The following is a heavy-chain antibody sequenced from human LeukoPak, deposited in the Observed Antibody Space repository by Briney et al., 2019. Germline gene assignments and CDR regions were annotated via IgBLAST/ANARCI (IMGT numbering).Heavy chain of an antibody. Sequence: GGSLRLSCAASGFTFSKYPMHWVHQAPGKGLEWVAVISYDVGSNTYYADSVKGRFTISRDNSKNTLYLQMNSLRAEDTAVYYCARLNLGYGYFLEATKRDYWGQGTLVTVSS. CDR1: GFTFSKYP. CDR2: ISYDVGSNT. D-gene: IGHD5-18*01. CDR3: ARLNLGYGYFLEATKRDY. V-gene: IGHV3-30-3*01. J-gene: IGHJ4*02.